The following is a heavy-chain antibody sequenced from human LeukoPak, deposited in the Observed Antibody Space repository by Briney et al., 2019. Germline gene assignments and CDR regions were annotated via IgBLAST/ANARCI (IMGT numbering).Heavy chain of an antibody. CDR1: GYTFTSYD. V-gene: IGHV1-8*03. CDR2: MNPNSGNT. D-gene: IGHD6-6*01. J-gene: IGHJ6*03. Sequence: ASVKVSCKASGYTFTSYDINWVRQATGQGLEWMGLMNPNSGNTGYAQKFQGRVTITRNTSISTAYMELSSLRSEDTAVYYCARQADPYSSFYYYYYYLDVWGKGTTVTVSS. CDR3: ARQADPYSSFYYYYYYLDV.